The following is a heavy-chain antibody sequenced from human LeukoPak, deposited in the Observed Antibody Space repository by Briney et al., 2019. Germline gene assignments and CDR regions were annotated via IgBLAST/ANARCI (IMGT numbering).Heavy chain of an antibody. D-gene: IGHD5-12*01. CDR2: ISGYNGNT. CDR1: SYTFTSYG. Sequence: ASVKVSCKASSYTFTSYGINWVRQAPGQGLEWMGWISGYNGNTNFAQKFQGRVTMTTDTSTSIAYMELRSLRSDDTAVYYCARDYDQRWFDPWGQGTLVTVSS. V-gene: IGHV1-18*01. J-gene: IGHJ5*02. CDR3: ARDYDQRWFDP.